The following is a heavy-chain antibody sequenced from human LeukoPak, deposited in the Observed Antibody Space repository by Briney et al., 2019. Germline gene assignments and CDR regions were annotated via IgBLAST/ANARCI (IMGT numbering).Heavy chain of an antibody. V-gene: IGHV3-33*01. CDR2: IWYDGSNK. CDR3: ARAEHLYSSGWYPDY. D-gene: IGHD6-19*01. J-gene: IGHJ4*02. CDR1: GFTFSSYG. Sequence: GGSLRLSCAASGFTFSSYGMHWVRQAPGKGLEWVAVIWYDGSNKYYADSVKGRFTISRDNSKNTLYLQMNSLRAEDTAVYYCARAEHLYSSGWYPDYWGQGTLVTVSS.